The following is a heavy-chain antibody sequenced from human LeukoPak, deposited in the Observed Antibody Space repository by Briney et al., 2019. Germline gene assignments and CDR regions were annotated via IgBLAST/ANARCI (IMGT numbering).Heavy chain of an antibody. V-gene: IGHV4-34*01. CDR1: GGSFSGYY. CDR3: ARGHRRQWLSSNWFDP. CDR2: INHSGST. Sequence: PSETLSLTCAVYGGSFSGYYWSWTRQPPGKGLEWIGEINHSGSTNYNPSLKSRVTISVDTSKNQFSLKLSSVTAADTAVYYCARGHRRQWLSSNWFDPWGQGTLVTVSS. D-gene: IGHD6-19*01. J-gene: IGHJ5*02.